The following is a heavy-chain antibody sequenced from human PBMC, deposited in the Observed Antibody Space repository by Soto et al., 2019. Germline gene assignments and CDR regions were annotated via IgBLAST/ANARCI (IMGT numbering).Heavy chain of an antibody. V-gene: IGHV1-18*01. CDR3: TTGLSKWELDYFDY. CDR1: GYTFTNYG. J-gene: IGHJ4*02. D-gene: IGHD1-26*01. CDR2: INAYNGNT. Sequence: GASVKVSCKASGYTFTNYGISWVRQAPGQGLEWMGWINAYNGNTNYAQKLQGRVTMTTDTSTSTAYMELRSLQTEDTAVYYCTTGLSKWELDYFDYWGQGTLVTVSS.